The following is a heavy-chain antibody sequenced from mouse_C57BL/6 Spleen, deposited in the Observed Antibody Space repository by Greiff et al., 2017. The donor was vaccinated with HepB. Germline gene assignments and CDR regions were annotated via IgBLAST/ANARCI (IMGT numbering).Heavy chain of an antibody. CDR1: GYTFTSYT. Sequence: QVQLQQSGAELARPGASVKMSCKASGYTFTSYTMHWVKQRPGQGLEWIGYINPSSGYTKYNQKFKDKATLTADKSSSTAYMQLSSLTSEDSAVYYCARRRIYYDYDGAFDYWGQGTTLTVSS. CDR2: INPSSGYT. V-gene: IGHV1-4*01. CDR3: ARRRIYYDYDGAFDY. J-gene: IGHJ2*01. D-gene: IGHD2-4*01.